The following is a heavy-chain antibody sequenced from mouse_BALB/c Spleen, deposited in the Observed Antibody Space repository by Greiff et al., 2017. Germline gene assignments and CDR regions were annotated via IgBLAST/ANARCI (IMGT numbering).Heavy chain of an antibody. D-gene: IGHD1-1*01. CDR1: GFSLTGYG. V-gene: IGHV2-6-7*01. Sequence: VMLVESGPGLVAPSQSLSITCTVSGFSLTGYGVNWVRQPPGKGLEWLGMIWGDGSTDYNSALKSRLSISKDNSKSQVFLKMNSLQTDDTARYYCARIYYYGSSYDAMDYWGQGTSVTVSS. CDR2: IWGDGST. CDR3: ARIYYYGSSYDAMDY. J-gene: IGHJ4*01.